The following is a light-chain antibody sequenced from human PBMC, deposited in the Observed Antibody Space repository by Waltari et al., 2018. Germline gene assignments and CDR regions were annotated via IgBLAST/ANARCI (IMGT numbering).Light chain of an antibody. CDR1: QGITNY. V-gene: IGKV1-17*01. J-gene: IGKJ3*01. CDR2: DAS. Sequence: DIKMTQSPSSLSAAVGDRVNITCRASQGITNYLNWYQQKPGKAPKRLIYDASSLQSGVPSRFSGSGSGTVFTLTISSLQPEDFATYYCLQYNSAPFTFGPGTKLVIK. CDR3: LQYNSAPFT.